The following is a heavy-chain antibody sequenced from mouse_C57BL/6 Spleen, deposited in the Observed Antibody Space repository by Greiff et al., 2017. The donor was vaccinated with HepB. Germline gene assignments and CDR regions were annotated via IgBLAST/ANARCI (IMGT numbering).Heavy chain of an antibody. CDR2: IHPNSGST. CDR3: AREGLEGDAMDY. CDR1: GYTFTSYW. D-gene: IGHD3-1*01. J-gene: IGHJ4*01. Sequence: VKLQESGAELVKPGASVKLSCKASGYTFTSYWMHWVKQRPGQGLEWIGMIHPNSGSTNYNEKFKSKATLTVDKSSSTAYMQLSSLTSEDSAVYYCAREGLEGDAMDYWGQGTSVTVSS. V-gene: IGHV1-64*01.